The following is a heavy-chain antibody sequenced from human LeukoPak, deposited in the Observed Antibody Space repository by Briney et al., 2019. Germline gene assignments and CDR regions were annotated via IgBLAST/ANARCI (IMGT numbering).Heavy chain of an antibody. V-gene: IGHV4-34*01. D-gene: IGHD3-10*01. Sequence: SETLSLTCAVYGGSFSGYYWSWIRQPPGKGLEWVGEINHSGSTSYNPSLKSRVTISVDTSKNQFSLKLSSVTAADTAVYYCARYTLYGSGKNWFDPWGQGTLVTVSS. J-gene: IGHJ5*02. CDR1: GGSFSGYY. CDR2: INHSGST. CDR3: ARYTLYGSGKNWFDP.